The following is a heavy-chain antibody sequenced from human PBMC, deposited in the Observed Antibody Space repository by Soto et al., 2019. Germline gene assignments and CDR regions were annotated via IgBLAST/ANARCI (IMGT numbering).Heavy chain of an antibody. CDR1: GGSISSGDYY. CDR2: IYYSGST. V-gene: IGHV4-30-4*01. Sequence: SETLFLTCTVSGGSISSGDYYWSWIRQPPGKGLEWIGYIYYSGSTYYNPSLKSRVTISVDTSKNQFSLKLSSVTAADTAVYYCARTPIYTKKGYFDYWGQGTLVTVSS. J-gene: IGHJ4*02. CDR3: ARTPIYTKKGYFDY. D-gene: IGHD4-4*01.